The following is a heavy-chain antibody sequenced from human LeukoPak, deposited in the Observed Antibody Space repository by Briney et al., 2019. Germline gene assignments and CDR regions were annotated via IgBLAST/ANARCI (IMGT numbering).Heavy chain of an antibody. J-gene: IGHJ4*02. CDR2: IHTSGNT. D-gene: IGHD1-1*01. V-gene: IGHV4-61*02. CDR3: VRDWNGDYFDY. CDR1: GDSVSSGTYY. Sequence: SETLSLTCIVSGDSVSSGTYYWTWLRQPAGKGLEWIGRIHTSGNTNYSPSLKSRVAISRDTSKNQFSLRLTSVTAADTAVYYCVRDWNGDYFDYWGQGTLVTVSS.